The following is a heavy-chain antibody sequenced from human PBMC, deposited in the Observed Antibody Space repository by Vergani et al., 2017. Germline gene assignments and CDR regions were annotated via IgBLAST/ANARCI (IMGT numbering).Heavy chain of an antibody. D-gene: IGHD3-3*01. V-gene: IGHV1-18*01. CDR2: ISAYNGNT. CDR1: GYTFTSYG. CDR3: ARDFRPGGDFWSGYWFDP. J-gene: IGHJ5*02. Sequence: QVQLVPSGAEVKTPGASVKVSCKASGYTFTSYGISWVRQAPGQGLEWMGWISAYNGNTNYAQKLQGRVTMTTDTSTSTAYMELRSLRSDDTAVYYCARDFRPGGDFWSGYWFDPWGQGTLVTVSS.